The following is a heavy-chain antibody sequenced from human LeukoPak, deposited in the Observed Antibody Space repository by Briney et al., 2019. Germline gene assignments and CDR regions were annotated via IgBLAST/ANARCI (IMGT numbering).Heavy chain of an antibody. Sequence: GGSLRLSCAASRFTFSSYGMHWVRQAPGKGLEWAANIKQDGSEKYYVDSVKGRFTISRDNAKNSLYLQMNSLRAEDTAVYYCARWRIYYGSGSYYDYYYMDVWGKGTTVTISS. J-gene: IGHJ6*03. CDR1: RFTFSSYG. CDR2: IKQDGSEK. D-gene: IGHD3-10*01. V-gene: IGHV3-7*01. CDR3: ARWRIYYGSGSYYDYYYMDV.